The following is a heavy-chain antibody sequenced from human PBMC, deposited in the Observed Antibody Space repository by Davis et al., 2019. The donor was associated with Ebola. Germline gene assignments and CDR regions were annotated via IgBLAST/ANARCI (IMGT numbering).Heavy chain of an antibody. V-gene: IGHV3-7*03. CDR2: INPDAKEI. CDR3: AKAPSYSGSYRPAVDY. CDR1: GFTFRESW. Sequence: GESLKISCAGSGFTFRESWMSWVRQAPGQGLQWVASINPDAKEIYYVDSVKGRFTISRDNSKNTLYLQMNSLRAEDTAVYYCAKAPSYSGSYRPAVDYWGQGTLVTVSS. D-gene: IGHD1-26*01. J-gene: IGHJ4*02.